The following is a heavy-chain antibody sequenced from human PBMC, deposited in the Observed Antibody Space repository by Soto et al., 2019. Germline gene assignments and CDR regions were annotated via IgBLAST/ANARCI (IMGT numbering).Heavy chain of an antibody. CDR1: GGTFSSYA. J-gene: IGHJ6*02. D-gene: IGHD2-2*01. Sequence: QVQLVQSGAEVKKPGSSVKVSCKASGGTFSSYAISWVRQAPGQGLEWMGGIIPIFGTANYAQKFQGRVTITADKSTSTAYMELSSLRSEDTAVYYCARAPPHTTPRELGQLYYYYGMDVWGQGTTVTVSS. CDR3: ARAPPHTTPRELGQLYYYYGMDV. CDR2: IIPIFGTA. V-gene: IGHV1-69*06.